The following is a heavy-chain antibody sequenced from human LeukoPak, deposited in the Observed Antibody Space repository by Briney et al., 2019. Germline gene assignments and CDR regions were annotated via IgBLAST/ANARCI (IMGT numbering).Heavy chain of an antibody. CDR2: ISYDGSNK. V-gene: IGHV3-30*18. Sequence: GRSLRLSCAASGFTFSSYGMHWVRQAPGKGLEWVAVISYDGSNKYYADSVKGRFTISRDNSKNTLYLQMNSLRAEDTAVYYCAKDFSSSWHDAFDIRGQGTMVTVSS. J-gene: IGHJ3*02. D-gene: IGHD6-13*01. CDR1: GFTFSSYG. CDR3: AKDFSSSWHDAFDI.